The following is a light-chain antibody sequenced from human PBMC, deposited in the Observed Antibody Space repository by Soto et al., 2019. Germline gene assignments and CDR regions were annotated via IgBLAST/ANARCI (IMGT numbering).Light chain of an antibody. J-gene: IGKJ4*01. CDR2: DAS. CDR3: QQYDNLPGGPLT. V-gene: IGKV1-33*01. CDR1: QDISNY. Sequence: DIQMTQSPSSLSASVGDRVTITCQASQDISNYLNRYQQKPGKAPKLLIYDASNLETGVPSRFSGSGSGTDFTFTISSLQPEDIATYYCQQYDNLPGGPLTFGGGTKVEIK.